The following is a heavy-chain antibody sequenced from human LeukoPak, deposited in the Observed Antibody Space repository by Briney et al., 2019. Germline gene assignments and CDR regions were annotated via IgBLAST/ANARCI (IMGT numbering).Heavy chain of an antibody. CDR3: ARSDCSITSCYGGYFDY. CDR1: GYSFTSYW. V-gene: IGHV5-51*01. D-gene: IGHD2-2*01. J-gene: IGHJ4*02. Sequence: GESLKISCKGSGYSFTSYWIGWVRQMPGKGLEWMGIIYPGDSDTRYSPSFQGQVTISADKSISTAYLQWSSLKASDTAMYYCARSDCSITSCYGGYFDYWGQGTLVTVSS. CDR2: IYPGDSDT.